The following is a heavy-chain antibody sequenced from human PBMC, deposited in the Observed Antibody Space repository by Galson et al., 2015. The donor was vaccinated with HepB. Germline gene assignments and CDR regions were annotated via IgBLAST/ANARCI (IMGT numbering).Heavy chain of an antibody. CDR1: GFTFSSYW. V-gene: IGHV3-74*01. CDR2: INSDGSST. D-gene: IGHD2-2*01. Sequence: SLRLSCAASGFTFSSYWMHWVRQAPGKGLVWVSRINSDGSSTSYADSVKGRFTISRDNAKNTLYLQMNSLRAEDTAVYYCARGSPAYYFDYWGQGTLVTVSS. CDR3: ARGSPAYYFDY. J-gene: IGHJ4*02.